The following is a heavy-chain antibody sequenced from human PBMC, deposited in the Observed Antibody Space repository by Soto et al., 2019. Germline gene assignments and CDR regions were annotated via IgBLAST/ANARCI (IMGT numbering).Heavy chain of an antibody. D-gene: IGHD2-15*01. J-gene: IGHJ4*02. CDR1: GYTFTSYD. CDR3: ARRRCSDGSCYSPY. CDR2: MNPNNGNT. V-gene: IGHV1-8*01. Sequence: QVQLVQSGAEVKKPGASVKVSCKASGYTFTSYDINWVRQATGQGLEWMGWMNPNNGNTGYAQKFQGRVTMTRNTSISTAYMELSSLRSEDTAVYYCARRRCSDGSCYSPYWGQGTLVTVSS.